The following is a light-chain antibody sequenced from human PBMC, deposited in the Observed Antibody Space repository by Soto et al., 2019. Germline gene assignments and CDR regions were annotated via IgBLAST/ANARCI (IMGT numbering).Light chain of an antibody. CDR3: QKYNSVPFT. J-gene: IGKJ3*01. Sequence: DIQMTQSPPSLSASVGDRVTITCRASQGISNYLAWYQQKPGKVPKLLIYAASTLQSGVPSRFSASGSGTYFTLTISSLQPEDVATYYCQKYNSVPFTSAPGTKWKSN. CDR1: QGISNY. V-gene: IGKV1-27*01. CDR2: AAS.